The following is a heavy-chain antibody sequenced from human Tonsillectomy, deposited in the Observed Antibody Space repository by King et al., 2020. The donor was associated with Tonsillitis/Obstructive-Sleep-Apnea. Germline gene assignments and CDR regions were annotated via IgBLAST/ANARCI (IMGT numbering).Heavy chain of an antibody. CDR2: INYSGTT. J-gene: IGHJ4*02. Sequence: QLQESGPGLVKPSHTLSLTCTVSGGSISSGGYYWSWIRQHPGKGREWIGYINYSGTTYYNPSLKSRVTISLDTSKNQFSLKLSSVTAADTAFYYCARADDYDNYLDYWGQGTLVTVSS. D-gene: IGHD4-17*01. V-gene: IGHV4-31*03. CDR3: ARADDYDNYLDY. CDR1: GGSISSGGYY.